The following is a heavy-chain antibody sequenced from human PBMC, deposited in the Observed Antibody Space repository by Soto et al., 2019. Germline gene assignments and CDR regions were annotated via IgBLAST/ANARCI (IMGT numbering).Heavy chain of an antibody. CDR2: ISSNGGST. D-gene: IGHD2-15*01. CDR3: AMSWGYCSGGICYSDAFDI. CDR1: GFTFSSYA. V-gene: IGHV3-64*01. Sequence: GGSLRLSCAASGFTFSSYAMHWVRQAPGKGLEYVSAISSNGGSTYYANSVKGRFTISSDDSKTTLYLQMGSLRAEDMAVYYCAMSWGYCSGGICYSDAFDIWGQGTMVTVSS. J-gene: IGHJ3*02.